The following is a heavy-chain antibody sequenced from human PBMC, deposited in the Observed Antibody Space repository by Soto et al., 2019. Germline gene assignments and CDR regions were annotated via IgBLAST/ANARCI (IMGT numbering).Heavy chain of an antibody. CDR3: ASSGGGEDY. CDR1: GGSISSSHW. CDR2: IYHSGST. D-gene: IGHD3-16*01. J-gene: IGHJ4*02. V-gene: IGHV4-4*02. Sequence: QVQLQESGPGLVKPSGTLSLSCAVSGGSISSSHWWTWVRQPPGKGLEWIGEIYHSGSTNYNPSLKSRVTISVDTSRNQFSLNLSSLTAADTAVYYCASSGGGEDYWGQGILVTVSS.